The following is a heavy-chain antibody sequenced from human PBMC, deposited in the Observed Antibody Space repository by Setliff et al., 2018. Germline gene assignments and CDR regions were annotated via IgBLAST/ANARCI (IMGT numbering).Heavy chain of an antibody. V-gene: IGHV1-69*05. Sequence: SVKVSCKSSGGTFSSSGITWVRQAPGQGLQWLGRFIPILGATNYAQNFQGRVIMTTDTSTNTAYLDLRSLRSDDTAVYYCERLVRYCTTTSCQRTSGDDFWGQGTLVSVSS. CDR1: GGTFSSSG. CDR3: ERLVRYCTTTSCQRTSGDDF. CDR2: FIPILGAT. D-gene: IGHD2-2*01. J-gene: IGHJ4*02.